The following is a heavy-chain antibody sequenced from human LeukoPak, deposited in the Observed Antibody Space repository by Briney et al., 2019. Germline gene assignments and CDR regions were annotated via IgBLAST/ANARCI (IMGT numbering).Heavy chain of an antibody. D-gene: IGHD3-10*02. CDR3: AELGITMIGGV. CDR1: GFTFGDYY. J-gene: IGHJ6*04. V-gene: IGHV3-11*04. Sequence: GGSLRLSCAASGFTFGDYYMSWIRQAPGKGLEWVSYITSSGSTVHYADSVKGRFTISRDNAKNSLYLQMNSLRAEDTAVYYCAELGITMIGGVWGKGTTVTISS. CDR2: ITSSGSTV.